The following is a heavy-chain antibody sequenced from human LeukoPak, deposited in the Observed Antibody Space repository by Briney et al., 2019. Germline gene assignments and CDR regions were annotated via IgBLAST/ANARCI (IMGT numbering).Heavy chain of an antibody. Sequence: SETLSLTCTVSGGSISSYYWSWIRQPPGKGLEWIGYIYYSGSTNYNPSLKSRVTISVDTSKNQFSLKLSSVTAADTAVYYCARDRYYWDDSYFFYGMDVWGQGTTVTVSS. D-gene: IGHD1-20*01. V-gene: IGHV4-59*01. J-gene: IGHJ6*02. CDR3: ARDRYYWDDSYFFYGMDV. CDR1: GGSISSYY. CDR2: IYYSGST.